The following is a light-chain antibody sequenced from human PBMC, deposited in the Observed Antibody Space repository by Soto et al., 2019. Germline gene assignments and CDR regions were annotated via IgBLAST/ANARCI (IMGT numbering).Light chain of an antibody. Sequence: DIVMTQSPDSLAVSLGERATINCKSSQSVLYSSTNKNYLAWYQQKAGQTPKLLIYCASTRESGVPDRISGSGSGTDFTLTISSLQAEDLAVYYCKQYYSSPRTFGQGTKLEIK. CDR2: CAS. V-gene: IGKV4-1*01. CDR1: QSVLYSSTNKNY. J-gene: IGKJ2*01. CDR3: KQYYSSPRT.